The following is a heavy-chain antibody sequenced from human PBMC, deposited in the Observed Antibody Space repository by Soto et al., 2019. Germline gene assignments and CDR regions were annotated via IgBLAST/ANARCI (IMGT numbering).Heavy chain of an antibody. CDR2: ISWDGGST. J-gene: IGHJ4*02. D-gene: IGHD3-22*01. CDR3: AKDIYDSSGYFDY. Sequence: PGGSLRLSCAASGFTFDDYTMHWVRQAPGKGLEWVSLISWDGGSTYYADSVKGRFTISRDNSKNSLYLQMNSLRTEDTALYYCAKDIYDSSGYFDYWGQGTLVTVSS. CDR1: GFTFDDYT. V-gene: IGHV3-43*01.